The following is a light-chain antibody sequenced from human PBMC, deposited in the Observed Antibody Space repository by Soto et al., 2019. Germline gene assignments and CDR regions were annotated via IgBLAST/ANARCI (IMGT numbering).Light chain of an antibody. Sequence: EIVLTQSPATLSLSPGERATLSCRASQSVSSYLLWYQQKPGQTPRLLIYDASNRATGIPARFSGSGSETDFTLTISRLEPEDSAVYYCQQFDDSVTFGQGTRLEIK. V-gene: IGKV3-11*01. CDR3: QQFDDSVT. CDR2: DAS. J-gene: IGKJ5*01. CDR1: QSVSSY.